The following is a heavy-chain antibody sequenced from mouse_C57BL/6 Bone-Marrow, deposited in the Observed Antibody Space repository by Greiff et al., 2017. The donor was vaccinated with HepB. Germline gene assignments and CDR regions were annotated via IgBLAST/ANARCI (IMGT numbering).Heavy chain of an antibody. D-gene: IGHD1-2*01. V-gene: IGHV1-69*01. CDR1: GYTFTSYW. J-gene: IGHJ1*03. CDR3: ARYYGNWYFDV. Sequence: VQLQQPGAELVMPGASVKLSCKASGYTFTSYWMHWVKQRPGQGLEWIGEIDPSDSYTNYNQKFKGKSTLTVDKSSSTAYMQLSSLTSEDSAVYYCARYYGNWYFDVWGTGTTVTVSS. CDR2: IDPSDSYT.